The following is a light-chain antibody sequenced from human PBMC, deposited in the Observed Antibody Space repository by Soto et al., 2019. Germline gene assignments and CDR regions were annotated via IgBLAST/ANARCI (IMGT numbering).Light chain of an antibody. Sequence: ETVMTQSPATLSVSPGERAPLSCRASQSVSTNLAWYQHKPGQAPSLLISGASTRATGLPARFSGSGSGTEFTLTIRSLKSEDFAVYYCQQYNNRPFFGPGTKVDIK. CDR1: QSVSTN. J-gene: IGKJ3*01. CDR2: GAS. CDR3: QQYNNRPF. V-gene: IGKV3-15*01.